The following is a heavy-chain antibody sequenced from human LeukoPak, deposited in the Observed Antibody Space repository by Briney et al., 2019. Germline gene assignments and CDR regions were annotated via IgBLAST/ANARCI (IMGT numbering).Heavy chain of an antibody. CDR2: IYYSVST. Sequence: SETLSLTCTVSGGSISSYYWSWIRQPPGKGLEWIGYIYYSVSTNYNPSLKSRVTISVDTSKKQFSLKLSSVTAADTAVYYCARDGPQYGYYYMDVWGKGTTVTISS. D-gene: IGHD4-17*01. CDR1: GGSISSYY. CDR3: ARDGPQYGYYYMDV. V-gene: IGHV4-59*01. J-gene: IGHJ6*03.